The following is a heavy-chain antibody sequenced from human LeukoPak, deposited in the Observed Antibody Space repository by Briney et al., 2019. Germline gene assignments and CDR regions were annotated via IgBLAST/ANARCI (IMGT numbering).Heavy chain of an antibody. CDR1: GFTFSSYE. D-gene: IGHD2-15*01. V-gene: IGHV3-48*03. J-gene: IGHJ5*02. CDR2: ISSSGTTI. CDR3: ARVGVVVAATGNLWFDP. Sequence: GGSLRLSCAASGFTFSSYEMNWVRQAPGKGLEWVSYISSSGTTIYYADSVKGRFTISGGNAKNSRYLQMNSLRAEDTAVYYCARVGVVVAATGNLWFDPWGQGTLVTVSS.